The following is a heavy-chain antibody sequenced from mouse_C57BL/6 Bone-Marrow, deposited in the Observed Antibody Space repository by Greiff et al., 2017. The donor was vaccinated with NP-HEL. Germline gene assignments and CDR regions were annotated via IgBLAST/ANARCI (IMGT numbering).Heavy chain of an antibody. CDR3: ARGYRKAWFAY. V-gene: IGHV5-6*01. CDR1: GFTFSSYG. J-gene: IGHJ3*01. Sequence: EVQGVESGGDLVKPGGSLKLSCAASGFTFSSYGMSWVRQTPDKRLEWVATISSGGSYTYYPDSVKGRFTISRDNAKTTLYLQMSSLTYEDTAMYDCARGYRKAWFAYWGQGTLVTVSA. CDR2: ISSGGSYT. D-gene: IGHD2-14*01.